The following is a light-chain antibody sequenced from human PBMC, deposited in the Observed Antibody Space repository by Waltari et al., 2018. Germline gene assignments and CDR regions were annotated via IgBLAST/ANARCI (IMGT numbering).Light chain of an antibody. CDR1: QSISNY. V-gene: IGKV3-11*01. Sequence: EIVLTQSPVTLSLSPGERATLSCRASQSISNYLAWYQQKPGQAPRLLIYDASNRATGIPARFSGSGSGTDFALTSSSLEPEDFAVYYCQQRSNWPPFTFGPGTKVDIK. CDR3: QQRSNWPPFT. J-gene: IGKJ3*01. CDR2: DAS.